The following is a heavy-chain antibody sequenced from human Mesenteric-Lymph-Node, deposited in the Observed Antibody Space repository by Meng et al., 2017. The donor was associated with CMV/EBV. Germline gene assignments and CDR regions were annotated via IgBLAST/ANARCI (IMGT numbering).Heavy chain of an antibody. Sequence: GSLRLSCTVSGGSISSYYWSWIRQPPGKGLEWIGYIYYSGSTNYNPSLKSRVTISVDTSKNQFSLKLSSVTAADTAVYYCAGGYSRGMDVWGQGTTVTVSS. CDR2: IYYSGST. CDR1: GGSISSYY. V-gene: IGHV4-59*01. CDR3: AGGYSRGMDV. J-gene: IGHJ6*02. D-gene: IGHD2-2*03.